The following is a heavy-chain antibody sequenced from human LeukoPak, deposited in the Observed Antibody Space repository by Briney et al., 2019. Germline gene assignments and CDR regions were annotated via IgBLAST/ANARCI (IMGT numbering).Heavy chain of an antibody. D-gene: IGHD3-16*02. CDR2: IRSKTYGGTT. V-gene: IGHV3-49*04. CDR1: GFTFADYA. CDR3: TSFPYDYVWGSYRSYFDY. Sequence: GRSLRLSCTASGFTFADYAMSWVRQAPGKGLEWVGLIRSKTYGGTTENAASVKGRFTISRDDSKSIAYLQMNSLKTEDTAVYYCTSFPYDYVWGSYRSYFDYWGQGTLVTVSS. J-gene: IGHJ4*02.